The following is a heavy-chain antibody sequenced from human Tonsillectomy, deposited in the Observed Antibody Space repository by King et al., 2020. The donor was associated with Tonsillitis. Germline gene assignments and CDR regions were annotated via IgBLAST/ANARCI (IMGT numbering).Heavy chain of an antibody. J-gene: IGHJ6*02. Sequence: HVQLVESGAEVKKPGASVKVSCKASGYTFPSYDINWVRQATGQGLEWMGWMNPNSGNRGYAQKFQGRVTMTRNTSISTAYMELSSLRSEDTAVYYCARGHFPRYYYYGMDVWGQGTTVTVSS. D-gene: IGHD3-16*02. V-gene: IGHV1-8*01. CDR1: GYTFPSYD. CDR3: ARGHFPRYYYYGMDV. CDR2: MNPNSGNR.